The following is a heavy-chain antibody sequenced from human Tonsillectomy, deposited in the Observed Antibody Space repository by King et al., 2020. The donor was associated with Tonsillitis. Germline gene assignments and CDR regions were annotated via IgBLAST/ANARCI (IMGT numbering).Heavy chain of an antibody. Sequence: VQLVESGGGVVQPGRSLRLSCAASGFTFSSYAMHWVRQAPGKGLEWVAVISYDGSNKYYADSVKGRFTISRDNSKNTLYLQMNSLRAEDTAVYYCAREDGRADPRFDYWGQGTLVTVSS. J-gene: IGHJ4*02. CDR3: AREDGRADPRFDY. D-gene: IGHD2-15*01. CDR1: GFTFSSYA. V-gene: IGHV3-30*01. CDR2: ISYDGSNK.